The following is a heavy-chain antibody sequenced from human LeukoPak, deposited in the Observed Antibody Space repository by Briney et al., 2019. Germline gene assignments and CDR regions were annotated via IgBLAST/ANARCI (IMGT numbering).Heavy chain of an antibody. J-gene: IGHJ4*02. CDR2: IIHSGTT. Sequence: SETLPLTCAVYGGSFRDFYWSWIRQPPGKGLEWIGEIIHSGTTNYNPSLKRRVTISVDTSKNQFSLNLSSVTAADTAVYYCAKSRRGVAGFDYWGQGTLVTVSS. CDR3: AKSRRGVAGFDY. D-gene: IGHD6-19*01. V-gene: IGHV4-34*12. CDR1: GGSFRDFY.